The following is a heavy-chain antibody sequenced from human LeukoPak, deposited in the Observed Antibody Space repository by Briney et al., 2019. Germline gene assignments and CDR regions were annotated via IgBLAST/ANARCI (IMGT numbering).Heavy chain of an antibody. CDR2: ISSSSSYI. D-gene: IGHD2-2*01. Sequence: GGSLRLSCAASGFTFSSYSMNWVRQAPGKGLEWVSSISSSSSYIYYANSVKGRFTISRDNAKNSLYLQMNSLRAEDTAVYYCASIDIVVVPAAIGRYYGMDVWGQGTTVTVSS. CDR3: ASIDIVVVPAAIGRYYGMDV. V-gene: IGHV3-21*01. J-gene: IGHJ6*02. CDR1: GFTFSSYS.